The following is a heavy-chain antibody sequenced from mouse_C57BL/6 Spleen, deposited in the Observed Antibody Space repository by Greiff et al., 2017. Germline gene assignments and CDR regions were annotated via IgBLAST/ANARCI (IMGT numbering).Heavy chain of an antibody. V-gene: IGHV5-9-1*02. D-gene: IGHD2-4*01. CDR1: GFTFSSYA. CDR2: ISSGGDYI. Sequence: EVNVVESGEGLVKPGGSLKLSCAASGFTFSSYAMSWVRQTPEKRLEWVAYISSGGDYIYYADTVKGRFTISRDNARNTLYLQMSSLKSEDTAMYYCTRDSYDYAYFDYWGQGTTLTVSS. CDR3: TRDSYDYAYFDY. J-gene: IGHJ2*01.